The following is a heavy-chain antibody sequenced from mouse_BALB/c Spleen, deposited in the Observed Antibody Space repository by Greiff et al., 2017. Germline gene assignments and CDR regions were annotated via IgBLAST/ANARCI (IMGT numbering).Heavy chain of an antibody. V-gene: IGHV2-5-1*01. CDR3: AKTITTVVPYAMDY. CDR2: IWRGGST. J-gene: IGHJ4*01. CDR1: GFSLTSYG. D-gene: IGHD1-1*01. Sequence: VQLQQSGPSLVQPSQSLSITCTVSGFSLTSYGVHWVRQSPGKGLEWLGVIWRGGSTDYNAAFMSRLSITKDNSKSQVFFKMNSLQADDTAIYYCAKTITTVVPYAMDYWGQGTSVTVSS.